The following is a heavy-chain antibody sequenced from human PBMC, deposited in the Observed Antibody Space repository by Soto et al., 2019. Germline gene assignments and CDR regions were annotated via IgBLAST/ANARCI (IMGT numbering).Heavy chain of an antibody. CDR1: GFIFSDYA. CDR3: ARDRHGSDWYTYYFYTLAV. Sequence: GGSLRLSCAASGFIFSDYAMTWVRQAPGKGLEWVSGISGSGESIYYADSVEGRFTISRDNSKNTLYLQMNSLRGEDTAVYYCARDRHGSDWYTYYFYTLAVWGQGATVTVSS. CDR2: ISGSGESI. D-gene: IGHD6-13*01. J-gene: IGHJ6*02. V-gene: IGHV3-23*01.